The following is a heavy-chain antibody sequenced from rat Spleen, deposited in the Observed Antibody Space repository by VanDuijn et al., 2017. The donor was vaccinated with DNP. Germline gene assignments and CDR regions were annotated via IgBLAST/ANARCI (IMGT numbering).Heavy chain of an antibody. V-gene: IGHV1-43*01. CDR2: INTGSGGT. J-gene: IGHJ1*01. CDR3: ARRRLPYWYCDF. Sequence: QVQLRQSGAEPAKPGSSVKISCKASGYTFTTYYMTWIKQTTGQGLEYLGYINTGSGGTNYKEKLRGKATLTVETASNTAFMQLSSLTPDDSAVSYCARRRLPYWYCDFWGPGTMVTVSS. D-gene: IGHD1-4*01. CDR1: GYTFTTYY.